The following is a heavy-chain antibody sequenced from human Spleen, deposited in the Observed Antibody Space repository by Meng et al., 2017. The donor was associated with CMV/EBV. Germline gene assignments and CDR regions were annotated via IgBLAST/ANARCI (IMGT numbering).Heavy chain of an antibody. J-gene: IGHJ6*02. CDR3: ARGGDGGKLGYYGMDV. Sequence: SVKVSCKASGYTFTGYYMHWVRQAPGQGLEWMGGIIPLFSTPKYAQRFQDRVTITTDESTSTAYMELSSLTSDDTAVYFCARGGDGGKLGYYGMDVWGQGTTVTVSS. D-gene: IGHD2-15*01. CDR2: IIPLFSTP. V-gene: IGHV1-69*05. CDR1: GYTFTGYY.